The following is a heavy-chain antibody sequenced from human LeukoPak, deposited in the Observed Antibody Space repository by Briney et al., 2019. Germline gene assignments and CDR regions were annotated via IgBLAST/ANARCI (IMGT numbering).Heavy chain of an antibody. CDR3: ATYSGTFYLQFDY. V-gene: IGHV4-39*01. CDR2: ISYSGST. J-gene: IGHJ4*02. Sequence: SETLSLTCTVSGGSISSSAYYWGWLRQPPGKGLDWIGSISYSGSTYHNPSLKSRVTISVYTSKNRFSLKLISVTAADTAVYYCATYSGTFYLQFDYWGQGTLVTVSS. CDR1: GGSISSSAYY. D-gene: IGHD1-26*01.